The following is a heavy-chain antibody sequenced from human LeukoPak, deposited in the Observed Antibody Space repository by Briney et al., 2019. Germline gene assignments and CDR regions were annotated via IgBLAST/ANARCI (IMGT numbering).Heavy chain of an antibody. Sequence: SETLSLTCAVYGGSFRGYYWSWIRQPPGKGLGWIGEINHSGSTNYNPSLKSRVTISVDTSKNQFSLKLSSVTAADTAVYYCARMAGYCSSTSCVYYYGMDVWGQGTTVTVSS. J-gene: IGHJ6*02. CDR3: ARMAGYCSSTSCVYYYGMDV. V-gene: IGHV4-34*01. CDR1: GGSFRGYY. D-gene: IGHD2-2*01. CDR2: INHSGST.